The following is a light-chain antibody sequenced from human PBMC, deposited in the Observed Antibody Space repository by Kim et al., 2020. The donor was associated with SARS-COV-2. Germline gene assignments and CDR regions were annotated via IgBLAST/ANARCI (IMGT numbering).Light chain of an antibody. CDR2: IKSDGSH. Sequence: QLVLTQSPSASASLGASVKLTCTLSSGHSSNAIAWHQQQPEKGPRYLMKIKSDGSHIKGDGIPDRFSGSRSGAERYLIISSLQSEDEADYYCQTWGTGLEGVCGGGTQLTVL. J-gene: IGLJ3*02. CDR3: QTWGTGLEGV. CDR1: SGHSSNA. V-gene: IGLV4-69*01.